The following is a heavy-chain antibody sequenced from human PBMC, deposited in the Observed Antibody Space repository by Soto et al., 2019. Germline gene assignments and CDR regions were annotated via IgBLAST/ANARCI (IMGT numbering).Heavy chain of an antibody. CDR2: ISSNGGST. V-gene: IGHV3-64*01. D-gene: IGHD2-8*01. CDR1: GFTFSSYA. Sequence: GGSLRLSCEASGFTFSSYAMHWVRQAPGKGLEYVSAISSNGGSTYYANSVKGRFTISRDNSKNTLYLQMGSLRAEDMAVYYCARGVAGGYCTNGVCSHTYYFDYWGQGTLVTVSS. CDR3: ARGVAGGYCTNGVCSHTYYFDY. J-gene: IGHJ4*02.